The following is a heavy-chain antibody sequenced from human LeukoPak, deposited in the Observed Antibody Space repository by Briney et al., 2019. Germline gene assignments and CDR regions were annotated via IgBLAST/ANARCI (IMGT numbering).Heavy chain of an antibody. CDR2: IIPILGIA. D-gene: IGHD5-18*01. J-gene: IGHJ4*02. CDR1: GGTFNSYA. CDR3: ARAASGYSYGDYFDY. V-gene: IGHV1-69*04. Sequence: SVKVSCKASGGTFNSYAISWVRQAPGQGLEWMGRIIPILGIANYAQKFQGRVTITADKSTSTAYMELSSLRSEDTAVYYCARAASGYSYGDYFDYWGQGTLVTVSS.